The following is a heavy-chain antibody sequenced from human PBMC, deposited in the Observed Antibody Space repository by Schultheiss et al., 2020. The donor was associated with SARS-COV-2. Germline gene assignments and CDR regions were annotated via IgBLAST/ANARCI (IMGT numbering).Heavy chain of an antibody. V-gene: IGHV3-30-3*01. CDR2: ISYDSTNI. J-gene: IGHJ4*02. D-gene: IGHD1-14*01. CDR1: GFTFNTFA. CDR3: ARNQGGRPDY. Sequence: GESLKISCAASGFTFNTFAMHWVRQAPGRGLEWLTLISYDSTNIHYADSVTGRFTISRDNSKNTLYLQMNSLRAEDTAVYYCARNQGGRPDYWGQGTLVTVSS.